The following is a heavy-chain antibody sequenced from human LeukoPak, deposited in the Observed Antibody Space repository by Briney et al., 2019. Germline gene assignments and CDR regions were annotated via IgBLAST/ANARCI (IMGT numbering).Heavy chain of an antibody. CDR1: GYTFTGYY. CDR2: INPNSGGT. J-gene: IGHJ3*02. D-gene: IGHD3-9*01. Sequence: ASVKVSCKASGYTFTGYYMHWVRQAPGQGLEWMGWINPNSGGTNYAQKFQGRVTMTRDTSISTAYMELSRLRSDDTAVYYCAITPPYYDILTGAWAFDIWGQGTMVTVSS. V-gene: IGHV1-2*02. CDR3: AITPPYYDILTGAWAFDI.